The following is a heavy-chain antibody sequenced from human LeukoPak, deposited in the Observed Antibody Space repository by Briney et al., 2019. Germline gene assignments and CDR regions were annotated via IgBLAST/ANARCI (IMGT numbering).Heavy chain of an antibody. CDR3: ARGEYYYDSSGYYYGY. CDR2: INHSEST. J-gene: IGHJ4*02. Sequence: PSETLSLTCAVYGGSFSGYYWSWIRQPPGKGLEWIGEINHSESTNYNPSLKSRVTISVDTSKIQFSMQLSFVTAADTAVYYCARGEYYYDSSGYYYGYWGQGTLVTVSS. V-gene: IGHV4-34*01. D-gene: IGHD3-22*01. CDR1: GGSFSGYY.